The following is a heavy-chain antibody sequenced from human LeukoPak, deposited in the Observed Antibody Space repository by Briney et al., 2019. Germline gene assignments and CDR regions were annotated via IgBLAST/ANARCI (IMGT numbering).Heavy chain of an antibody. CDR3: ARHLAPSGAFDI. V-gene: IGHV4-59*08. CDR1: GGSISSYY. Sequence: SETLSLTCTVSGGSISSYYWSWIRQPPGKGLEWIGYIYYSGSTNYNPSLKSRVTISVDTSKNQFSLKLSSVTAADTAVYHCARHLAPSGAFDIWGQGTMVTVSS. J-gene: IGHJ3*02. CDR2: IYYSGST. D-gene: IGHD3-16*01.